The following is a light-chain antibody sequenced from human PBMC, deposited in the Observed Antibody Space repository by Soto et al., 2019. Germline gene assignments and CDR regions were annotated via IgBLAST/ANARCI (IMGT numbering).Light chain of an antibody. Sequence: QSVLTQPASVSGSPGQSITISCTGTNSDVGAYIYLSWYQQHPGKAPKLMVYDINNRPSGVSNRFSGSKSANTASLTISGLQADDEADYYCVSFTTKSSYVFGTGTKVTVL. CDR1: NSDVGAYIY. CDR2: DIN. J-gene: IGLJ1*01. V-gene: IGLV2-14*03. CDR3: VSFTTKSSYV.